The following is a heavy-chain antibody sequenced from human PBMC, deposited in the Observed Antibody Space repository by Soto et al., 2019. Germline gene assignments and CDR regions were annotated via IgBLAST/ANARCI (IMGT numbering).Heavy chain of an antibody. CDR2: TYYRSKWYN. CDR1: GDSVSSNSAA. Sequence: SQTLSLTCAISGDSVSSNSAAWNWIRQSPSRGLEWLGRTYYRSKWYNDYAVSVKSRITINPDTSKNQFSLQLNSVTPEDTAVYYCARVVLEYSSGWYNWFDPWGQGTLVTVSS. D-gene: IGHD6-19*01. J-gene: IGHJ5*02. V-gene: IGHV6-1*01. CDR3: ARVVLEYSSGWYNWFDP.